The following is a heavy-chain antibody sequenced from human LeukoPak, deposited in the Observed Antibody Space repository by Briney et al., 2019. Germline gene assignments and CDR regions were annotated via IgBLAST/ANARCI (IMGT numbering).Heavy chain of an antibody. J-gene: IGHJ4*02. CDR1: GGSFSGYY. Sequence: SETLSLTCAVYGGSFSGYYWSWIRQPPGKGLEWIGEINHSGSTNYNPSLKSRVTISVDTSKNQFSLKLRTVTAADTAVYYCARRSDYYGSGSYSFLFDYWGQGALVTVSS. D-gene: IGHD3-10*01. CDR2: INHSGST. V-gene: IGHV4-34*01. CDR3: ARRSDYYGSGSYSFLFDY.